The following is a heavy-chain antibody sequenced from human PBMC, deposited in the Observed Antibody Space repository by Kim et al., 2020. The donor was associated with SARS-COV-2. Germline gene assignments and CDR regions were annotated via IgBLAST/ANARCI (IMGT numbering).Heavy chain of an antibody. D-gene: IGHD3-22*01. V-gene: IGHV1-3*01. CDR3: AREGHEGGYLT. Sequence: ASVKVSCKASGYTFTDYAIHWVRQAPGQRFEWMGWINAVNGNTRYSQKFQGRLTITRDTSASTAYMELNSLRSEDTAVYYCAREGHEGGYLTWGQGTMVTVSS. J-gene: IGHJ3*01. CDR2: INAVNGNT. CDR1: GYTFTDYA.